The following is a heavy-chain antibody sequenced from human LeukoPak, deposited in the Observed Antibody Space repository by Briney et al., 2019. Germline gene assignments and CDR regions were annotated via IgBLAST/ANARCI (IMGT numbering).Heavy chain of an antibody. D-gene: IGHD3-10*01. Sequence: GGSLRLSCAASGFTFSSYGMHWVRQAPGKGLEWVAFIRYDGSNKYYAGSVKGRFTISRDNSKNTLYLQMNSLRAEDTAVYYCARAMVRGVIIPNAFDIWGQGTMVTVSS. CDR1: GFTFSSYG. CDR2: IRYDGSNK. J-gene: IGHJ3*02. CDR3: ARAMVRGVIIPNAFDI. V-gene: IGHV3-30*02.